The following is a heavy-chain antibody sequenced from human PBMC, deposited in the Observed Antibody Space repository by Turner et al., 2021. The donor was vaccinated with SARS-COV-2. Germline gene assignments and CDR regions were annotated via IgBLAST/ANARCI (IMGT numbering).Heavy chain of an antibody. J-gene: IGHJ4*02. Sequence: EVQLVESGGGLVKPGGSLRLSCAASGFTFSSYCMSWVRQAPGKGLEWVANIKQDGSEKHYVDSVKGRFTISRDNAKNSLYLQMNSLRAEDTAVYYCARDGLHYYDISAYPNLASDYWGQGTLVTVSS. D-gene: IGHD3-22*01. CDR1: GFTFSSYC. V-gene: IGHV3-7*01. CDR2: IKQDGSEK. CDR3: ARDGLHYYDISAYPNLASDY.